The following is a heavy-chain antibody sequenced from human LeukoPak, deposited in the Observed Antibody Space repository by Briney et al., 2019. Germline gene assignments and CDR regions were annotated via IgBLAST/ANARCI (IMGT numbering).Heavy chain of an antibody. CDR1: GYSFTSYW. V-gene: IGHV5-51*01. CDR3: ARRGGGRIGRHYYYTDA. J-gene: IGHJ6*03. D-gene: IGHD2-15*01. Sequence: GESLKISCKGSGYSFTSYWVGWVRQMPGKGVGWMGIIYPGDSDTRYSPSFQGQVTISADKSISTAYLQWSSLKASDTAMYYCARRGGGRIGRHYYYTDAWGKGTTVTVSS. CDR2: IYPGDSDT.